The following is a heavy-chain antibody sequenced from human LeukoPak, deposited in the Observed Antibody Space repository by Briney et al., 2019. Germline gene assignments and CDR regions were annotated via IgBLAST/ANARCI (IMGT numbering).Heavy chain of an antibody. Sequence: ASVEVSCKASGYTFASYGISWVRQAPGQGLEWMGWINPNSGGTNYAQRFQGRVTMTRDTSISTAYMELSRLRSDDTAVYYCATSSSWYVPGFDYWGQGTLVTVSS. V-gene: IGHV1-2*02. CDR1: GYTFASYG. CDR3: ATSSSWYVPGFDY. CDR2: INPNSGGT. D-gene: IGHD6-13*01. J-gene: IGHJ4*02.